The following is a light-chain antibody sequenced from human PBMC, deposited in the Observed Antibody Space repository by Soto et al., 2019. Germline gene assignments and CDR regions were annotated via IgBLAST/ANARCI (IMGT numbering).Light chain of an antibody. V-gene: IGKV3-11*01. Sequence: EIVLTQSPATLSVSPGERATLSCRASQSVSKLLTWYRQKPGQPPSLLMYDISTRAAGIPARFSGSGSGTDFTLTISSLEPEDFAVYFCQQCTNGPPCTFGQGTKLDIK. CDR3: QQCTNGPPCT. J-gene: IGKJ2*02. CDR2: DIS. CDR1: QSVSKL.